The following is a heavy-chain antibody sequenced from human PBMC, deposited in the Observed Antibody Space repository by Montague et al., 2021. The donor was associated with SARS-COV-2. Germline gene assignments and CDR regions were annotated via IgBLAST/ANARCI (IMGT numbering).Heavy chain of an antibody. J-gene: IGHJ4*02. V-gene: IGHV4-34*01. CDR1: GGSFSGYN. D-gene: IGHD4-23*01. CDR2: INHSGTT. CDR3: ARWDPQTLTLIGLRGKSASDY. Sequence: SETLSLTCAVYGGSFSGYNWTWIRQSHGKGLEWIAEINHSGTTNYNFNPSLRSRVTISVGTSKSQFSLKLSSVTAADTGVYYCARWDPQTLTLIGLRGKSASDYWGQGTLVTVSS.